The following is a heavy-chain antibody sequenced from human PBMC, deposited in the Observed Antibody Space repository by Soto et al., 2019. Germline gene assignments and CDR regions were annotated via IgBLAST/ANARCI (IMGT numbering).Heavy chain of an antibody. CDR3: ARRGERGRRFDD. Sequence: QLQLLESGPGLVKPSETLSLTCSVSGSSITTGPYYWGWIRRPPGKGLEWIGSIYYRGSTYYSPSLKSRVTLSVETSKNPFSLKLNSVTVADTAVYYCARRGERGRRFDDWGQGTLATVSS. CDR2: IYYRGST. D-gene: IGHD1-26*01. CDR1: GSSITTGPYY. J-gene: IGHJ4*02. V-gene: IGHV4-39*01.